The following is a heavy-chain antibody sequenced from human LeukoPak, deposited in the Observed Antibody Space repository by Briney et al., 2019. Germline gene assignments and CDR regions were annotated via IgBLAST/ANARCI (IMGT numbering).Heavy chain of an antibody. CDR2: IYYSGST. Sequence: SETLSLTCTVSGGSISSSSYYWGWIRQPPGKGLEWIGSIYYSGSTYYNPSLKSRVTISVDTSKNQFSLKLSSVTAADTAVYYCATITMIVVVIRGGGYYFDYWGQGTLVTVSS. CDR1: GGSISSSSYY. V-gene: IGHV4-39*01. D-gene: IGHD3-22*01. J-gene: IGHJ4*02. CDR3: ATITMIVVVIRGGGYYFDY.